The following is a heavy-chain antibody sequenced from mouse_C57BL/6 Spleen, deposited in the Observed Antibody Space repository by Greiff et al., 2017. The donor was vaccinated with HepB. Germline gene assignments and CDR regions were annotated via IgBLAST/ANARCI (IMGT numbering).Heavy chain of an antibody. Sequence: DVMLVESGGGLVQSGRSLRLSCATSGFTFSDFYMEWVRQAPGKGLEWIAASRNKANDYTTEYSASVKGRFIVSRDTSQSIRYLQMSALRAEDTAIYYCARDAVYGYPFYYWGQGTTLTVSS. J-gene: IGHJ2*01. D-gene: IGHD2-2*01. V-gene: IGHV7-1*01. CDR2: SRNKANDYTT. CDR3: ARDAVYGYPFYY. CDR1: GFTFSDFY.